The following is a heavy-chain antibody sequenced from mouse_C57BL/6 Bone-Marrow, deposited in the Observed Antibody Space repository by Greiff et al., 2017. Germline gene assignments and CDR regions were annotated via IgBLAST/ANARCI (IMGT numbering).Heavy chain of an antibody. Sequence: LQESGAELVRPGSSVKLSCKDSYYAFMASAMHWVKQRPGHGLEWIGSFSLYSDATEYSENFKGKATLTANTSSSTAYMELRCLTSEDSAVYYCARERLDYYAIDYWGQGTSVTVSS. V-gene: IGHV1-49*01. J-gene: IGHJ4*01. CDR2: FSLYSDAT. CDR3: ARERLDYYAIDY. D-gene: IGHD4-1*01. CDR1: YYAFMASA.